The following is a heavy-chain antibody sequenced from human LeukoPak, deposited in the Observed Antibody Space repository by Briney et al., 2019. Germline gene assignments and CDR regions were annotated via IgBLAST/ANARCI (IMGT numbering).Heavy chain of an antibody. CDR1: GGTFSSYA. CDR3: ARGSGYYYDSSGLAAGY. D-gene: IGHD3-22*01. Sequence: SVKVSCKASGGTFSSYAISWVRQAPGQGLEWMGGIIPIFGTANYAQKFQGGVTITTDESTSTAYMELSSLRSEDTAVYYCARGSGYYYDSSGLAAGYWGQGTLVTVSS. J-gene: IGHJ4*02. V-gene: IGHV1-69*05. CDR2: IIPIFGTA.